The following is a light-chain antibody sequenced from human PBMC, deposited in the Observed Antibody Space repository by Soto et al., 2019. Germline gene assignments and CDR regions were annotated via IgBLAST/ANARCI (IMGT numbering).Light chain of an antibody. CDR2: GAS. CDR3: QQYNNWPIT. Sequence: EIVMTQSPATLSVSPGERATLSCRASQSVRSNLAWYPQKPGQAPRLIIYGASTRETGIPARFSGSGSGTEFTLTISSLQSEDFAVYYCQQYNNWPITFGQGTRLEIK. J-gene: IGKJ5*01. CDR1: QSVRSN. V-gene: IGKV3-15*01.